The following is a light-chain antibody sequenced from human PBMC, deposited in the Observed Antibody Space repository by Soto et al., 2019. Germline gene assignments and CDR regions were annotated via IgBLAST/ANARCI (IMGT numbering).Light chain of an antibody. V-gene: IGKV3-11*01. CDR2: GAS. CDR3: QQRSTWPSLT. J-gene: IGKJ4*01. Sequence: IVMTQSPATLSVSPGGRATLSCKASQSISNNLAWYQQKPGQAPRLLIYGASTRATGIPARFSGSGSGTDFTLTISSLEPEDFAVYHCQQRSTWPSLTFGGGTKVEIK. CDR1: QSISNN.